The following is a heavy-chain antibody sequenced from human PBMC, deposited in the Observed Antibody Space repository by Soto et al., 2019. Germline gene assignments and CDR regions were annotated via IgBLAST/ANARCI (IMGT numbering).Heavy chain of an antibody. D-gene: IGHD5-12*01. Sequence: GGSLRLSCAASGFAFSNYGMHWLRQAPGKGLEWVAVIWFDGSNQFYADSVRGRFTIPRDNSKNTLFLHMNSLRADDTAVYYCARTDHGSKMRAFDSWGQGALVTVYS. CDR2: IWFDGSNQ. J-gene: IGHJ4*02. CDR3: ARTDHGSKMRAFDS. CDR1: GFAFSNYG. V-gene: IGHV3-33*01.